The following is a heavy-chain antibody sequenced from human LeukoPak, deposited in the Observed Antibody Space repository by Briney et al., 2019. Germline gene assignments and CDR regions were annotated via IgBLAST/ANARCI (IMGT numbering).Heavy chain of an antibody. CDR2: VLYSGST. V-gene: IGHV4-39*01. CDR3: ARRNVVVLAAGRWDDAFDI. J-gene: IGHJ3*02. CDR1: GGSLSSTSYN. Sequence: AETLSLTCTVSGGSLSSTSYNWAWIRHPPGKGLEWIGSVLYSGSTYYSRSFKSRVRICVDTSKNQFSLRLRSVTAADTAVYYCARRNVVVLAAGRWDDAFDIWGQGTMVTVSS. D-gene: IGHD2-2*01.